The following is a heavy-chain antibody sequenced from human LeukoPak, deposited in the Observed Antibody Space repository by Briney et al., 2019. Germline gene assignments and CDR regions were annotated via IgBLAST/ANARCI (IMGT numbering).Heavy chain of an antibody. J-gene: IGHJ4*02. CDR3: ARDQGAGSELDY. Sequence: GASVKVSCKASGYTFTSYGISWVRQAPGQGLEWMGWISAYNGNTNYAQKFQGRVTITRDTSASTAYMELSSLRSEDTAVYYCARDQGAGSELDYWGQGTLVTVSS. D-gene: IGHD6-19*01. CDR2: ISAYNGNT. CDR1: GYTFTSYG. V-gene: IGHV1-18*01.